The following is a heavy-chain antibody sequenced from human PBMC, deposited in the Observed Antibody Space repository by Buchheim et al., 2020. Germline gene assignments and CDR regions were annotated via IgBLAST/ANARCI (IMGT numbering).Heavy chain of an antibody. V-gene: IGHV3-23*01. CDR3: ARTTYYDFWSGYPGFDY. D-gene: IGHD3-3*01. J-gene: IGHJ4*02. CDR1: GFTFSSYA. CDR2: ISGSGGST. Sequence: EVQLLESGGGLVQPGGSLRLSCAASGFTFSSYAMSWVRQAPGKGLEWVSAISGSGGSTYYADSVKGRFTISRDNAKNSLYLQMNSLRAEDTAVYYCARTTYYDFWSGYPGFDYWGQGTL.